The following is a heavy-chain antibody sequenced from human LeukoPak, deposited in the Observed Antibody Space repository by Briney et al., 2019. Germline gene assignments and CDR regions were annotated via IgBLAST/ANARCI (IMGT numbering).Heavy chain of an antibody. V-gene: IGHV3-30-3*01. D-gene: IGHD6-19*01. CDR3: AREGSRDSSGWGNYFDY. CDR2: ISYDGSNK. CDR1: GFTFSNAW. J-gene: IGHJ4*02. Sequence: GGSLRLSCAASGFTFSNAWMSWVRQAPGKGLEWVAVISYDGSNKYYADSVKGRFTISRDNSKNTLYLQMNSLRAEDTAVYYCAREGSRDSSGWGNYFDYWGQGTLVTVSS.